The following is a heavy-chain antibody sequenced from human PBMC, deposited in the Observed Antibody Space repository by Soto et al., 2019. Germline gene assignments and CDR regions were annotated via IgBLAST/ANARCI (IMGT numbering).Heavy chain of an antibody. CDR2: IWYDGSNK. CDR3: ATSRQYYDFWSGYDAFDI. V-gene: IGHV3-33*01. J-gene: IGHJ3*02. CDR1: GFTFSSYG. Sequence: PGGSLRLSCAASGFTFSSYGMHWVRQAPGKGLEWVAVIWYDGSNKYYADSVKGRFTISRDNSKNTLYLQMNGLRAEDTAVYYCATSRQYYDFWSGYDAFDIWGQGTMVTVSS. D-gene: IGHD3-3*01.